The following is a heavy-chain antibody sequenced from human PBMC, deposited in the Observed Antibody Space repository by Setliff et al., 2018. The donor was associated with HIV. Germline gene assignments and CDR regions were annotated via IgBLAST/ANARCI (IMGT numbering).Heavy chain of an antibody. D-gene: IGHD6-19*01. V-gene: IGHV1-18*01. Sequence: ASVKVSCKAYGYSFSSYGLNWVRQAPGQGLEWLGWISAENGNTNYAQKFQGRVIMTTDTSTSTAYMELKSLRSDDTAVYFCARDRSPTVAGTSGYWGQGTLVTVSS. CDR2: ISAENGNT. CDR3: ARDRSPTVAGTSGY. CDR1: GYSFSSYG. J-gene: IGHJ4*02.